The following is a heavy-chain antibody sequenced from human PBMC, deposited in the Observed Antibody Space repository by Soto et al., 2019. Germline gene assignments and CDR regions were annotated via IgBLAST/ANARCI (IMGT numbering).Heavy chain of an antibody. V-gene: IGHV4-61*08. CDR1: GGSVSSGDYY. D-gene: IGHD3-22*01. CDR2: IYYSGST. CDR3: ARYYDSSGYSFSFDY. J-gene: IGHJ4*02. Sequence: SETLSLTCSVSGGSVSSGDYYWSWIRQPPGKGLEWIGYIYYSGSTNYNPSLKSRVTISVDTSKNQFSLKLSSVTAADTAVYYCARYYDSSGYSFSFDYWGQGTLVTVSS.